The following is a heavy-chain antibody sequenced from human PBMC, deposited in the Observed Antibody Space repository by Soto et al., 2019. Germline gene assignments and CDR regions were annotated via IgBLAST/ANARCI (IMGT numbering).Heavy chain of an antibody. J-gene: IGHJ4*02. CDR3: ARVPDY. Sequence: PSETLSLTCTVSGGSISSYYWSWIRQPPGKGLEWIVSIYYSGSTYYNPSLKSRVTISVDTSKNQFSLKLSSVTAADTAVYYCARVPDYWGQGILVTVSS. V-gene: IGHV4-59*12. CDR1: GGSISSYY. CDR2: IYYSGST. D-gene: IGHD2-2*01.